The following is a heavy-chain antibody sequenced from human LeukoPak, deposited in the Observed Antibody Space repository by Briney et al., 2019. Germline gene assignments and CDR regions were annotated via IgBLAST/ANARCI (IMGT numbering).Heavy chain of an antibody. D-gene: IGHD2-8*02. CDR3: ARDGAFTGPHWWFDL. CDR2: ISSASGSI. V-gene: IGHV3-48*04. Sequence: GGSLRLSCAASGFTFSSYSMNWVRQAPGKGLEWVSYISSASGSIYYADSVKGRFTISRDNAKNSLFLQMNSLRAADTAVYYCARDGAFTGPHWWFDLWGRGTLVTVSS. CDR1: GFTFSSYS. J-gene: IGHJ2*01.